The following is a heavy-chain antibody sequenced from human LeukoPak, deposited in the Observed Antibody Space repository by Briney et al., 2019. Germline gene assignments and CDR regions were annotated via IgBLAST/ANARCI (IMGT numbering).Heavy chain of an antibody. Sequence: GESLKISCKGSGYSFTSYWIGWLRQMPGKGLEWMGIIYPGDFDTRYRPSFQGQLTISADKSISTAYLQWSSLKASDTAMYYCARRVGRSSGWYGVADYWGQGTLVTVSS. CDR2: IYPGDFDT. J-gene: IGHJ4*02. CDR1: GYSFTSYW. CDR3: ARRVGRSSGWYGVADY. V-gene: IGHV5-51*01. D-gene: IGHD6-19*01.